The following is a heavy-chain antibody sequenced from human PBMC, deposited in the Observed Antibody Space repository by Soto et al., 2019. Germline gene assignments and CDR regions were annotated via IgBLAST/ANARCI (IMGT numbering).Heavy chain of an antibody. Sequence: PRLSCAASGFTFSSYAMHWVRQAPGKGLEWVAVISYDGSNKYYADSVKGRFTISRDNSKNTLYLQMNSLRADDTAIYYCARVPSSGWPYFFDDWGLGTLVTVSS. D-gene: IGHD6-19*01. V-gene: IGHV3-30-3*01. J-gene: IGHJ4*02. CDR3: ARVPSSGWPYFFDD. CDR1: GFTFSSYA. CDR2: ISYDGSNK.